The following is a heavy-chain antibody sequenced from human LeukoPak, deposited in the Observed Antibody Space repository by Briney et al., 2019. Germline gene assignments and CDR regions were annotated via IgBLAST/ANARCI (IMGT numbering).Heavy chain of an antibody. CDR3: ARDEPIDYGMGV. Sequence: GGSLRLSCAASGFTFSSYGMHWVRQAPGKGLEWVAVIWYDGSNKYYADSVKGRFTISRDNSKNTLYLQMNSLRAEDTAVYYCARDEPIDYGMGVWGQGTTVTVSS. D-gene: IGHD3-16*02. V-gene: IGHV3-33*01. J-gene: IGHJ6*02. CDR2: IWYDGSNK. CDR1: GFTFSSYG.